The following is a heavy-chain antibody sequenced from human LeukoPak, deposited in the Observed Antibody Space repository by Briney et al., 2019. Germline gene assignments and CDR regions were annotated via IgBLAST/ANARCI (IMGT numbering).Heavy chain of an antibody. CDR1: GFTFSSYG. V-gene: IGHV3-30*02. CDR3: AKDVATVTHYFDY. D-gene: IGHD4-17*01. Sequence: PGGSLRLSCAASGFTFSSYGMHWVRRAPGKGLEWVAFIRYDGSNKYYADSVKGRFTISRDNSKNTLYLQMNSLRAEDTAVYYCAKDVATVTHYFDYWGQGTLVTVSS. J-gene: IGHJ4*02. CDR2: IRYDGSNK.